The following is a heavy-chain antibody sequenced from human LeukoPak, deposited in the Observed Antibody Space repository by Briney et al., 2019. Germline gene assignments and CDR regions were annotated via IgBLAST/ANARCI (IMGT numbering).Heavy chain of an antibody. V-gene: IGHV1-2*02. CDR3: ARAPWELGAFDI. CDR2: INPNSGGT. J-gene: IGHJ3*02. D-gene: IGHD1-26*01. CDR1: GYTFTGYY. Sequence: GASVKVSCKASGYTFTGYYMHWVRQAPGQGLEWMGWINPNSGGTNYAQKFQGRVTMTRDTSISTAYMELSRLRSDGTAVYYCARAPWELGAFDIWGQGTMVTVSS.